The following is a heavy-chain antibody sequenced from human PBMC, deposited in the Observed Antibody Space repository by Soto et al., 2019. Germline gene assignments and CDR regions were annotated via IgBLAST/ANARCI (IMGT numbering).Heavy chain of an antibody. CDR1: GGSISSYY. CDR2: IYYSGST. J-gene: IGHJ5*02. D-gene: IGHD2-21*01. CDR3: ARGPRSQHIPRRSPPPNWFDP. Sequence: QVQLQESGPGLVKPSETLSLTCTVSGGSISSYYWSWIRQPPGKGLEWIGYIYYSGSTNYNPSLKSRVTISVDTSKNQFSLKLSSVTAADTAVYYCARGPRSQHIPRRSPPPNWFDPWGQGTLVTVSS. V-gene: IGHV4-59*08.